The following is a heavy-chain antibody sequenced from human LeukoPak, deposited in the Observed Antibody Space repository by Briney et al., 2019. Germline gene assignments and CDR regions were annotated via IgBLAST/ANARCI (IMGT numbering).Heavy chain of an antibody. Sequence: GASVKVSCKASGYTFTSYDINWVRQATGQGLEWMGWMNPNTGTTGYAQKFQGRVTMTRDTSISTAYMELSRLRSDDTAVYYCARAPHSYSGSYHPAGYWGQGTLVTVSS. D-gene: IGHD1-26*01. CDR1: GYTFTSYD. CDR2: MNPNTGTT. CDR3: ARAPHSYSGSYHPAGY. V-gene: IGHV1-8*01. J-gene: IGHJ4*02.